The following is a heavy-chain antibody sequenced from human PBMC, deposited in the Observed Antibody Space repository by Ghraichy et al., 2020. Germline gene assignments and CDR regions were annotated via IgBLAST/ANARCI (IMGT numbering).Heavy chain of an antibody. V-gene: IGHV3-7*01. D-gene: IGHD3-10*01. J-gene: IGHJ6*02. CDR1: GFTFSTYW. CDR3: ARVTYYSVSGTYNYGMDG. Sequence: GGSLRLSCAASGFTFSTYWMSWVRQAPGKGLVWVGNIKQDGSEKYYVDSVKGRFTISRDNAKNSLYLQMNSLRAEDTAVFYCARVTYYSVSGTYNYGMDGWGQGTTVTVSS. CDR2: IKQDGSEK.